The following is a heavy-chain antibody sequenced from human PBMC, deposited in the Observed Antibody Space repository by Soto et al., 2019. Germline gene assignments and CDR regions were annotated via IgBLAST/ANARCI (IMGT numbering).Heavy chain of an antibody. Sequence: GGSLRLSCAASGFTVSSNYMSWVRQASGKGLEWVSVIYSGGSTYYADSVKGRFTISRDNSKNTLYLQMNSLRAEDTAVYYCARVPTEIYGSAFDYWGQGTLVTVSS. CDR1: GFTVSSNY. V-gene: IGHV3-66*01. D-gene: IGHD3-10*01. J-gene: IGHJ4*02. CDR2: IYSGGST. CDR3: ARVPTEIYGSAFDY.